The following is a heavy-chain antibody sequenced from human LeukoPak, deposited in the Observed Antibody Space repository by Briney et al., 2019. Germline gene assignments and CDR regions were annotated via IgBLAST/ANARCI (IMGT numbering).Heavy chain of an antibody. CDR1: GFTFSSYG. CDR3: AKAVSCSSTSCYRSYGMDV. CDR2: ISGSGGST. D-gene: IGHD2-2*02. Sequence: TGGSLRLSCAASGFTFSSYGMSWVRQVPGKGPEWVSGISGSGGSTYYADSVKGRFTISRDNSKNTLYLQMNSLRAEDTAVYYCAKAVSCSSTSCYRSYGMDVWGQGTTVTVSS. V-gene: IGHV3-23*01. J-gene: IGHJ6*02.